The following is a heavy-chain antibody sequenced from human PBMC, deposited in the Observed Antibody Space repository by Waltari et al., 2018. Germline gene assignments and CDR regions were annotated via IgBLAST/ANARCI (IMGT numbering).Heavy chain of an antibody. CDR1: GFTSSNSW. J-gene: IGHJ4*02. D-gene: IGHD3-16*02. Sequence: EVQLVESGGGLVQPGGSLRLSCAASGFTSSNSWMHWVRQVPGKGLVWVSRISGDGRITHYADSVKGRFTISRDNAENTLYLQMNSLTVEDTAVYYCARNYRDYWGQGTLVTVSS. V-gene: IGHV3-74*01. CDR3: ARNYRDY. CDR2: ISGDGRIT.